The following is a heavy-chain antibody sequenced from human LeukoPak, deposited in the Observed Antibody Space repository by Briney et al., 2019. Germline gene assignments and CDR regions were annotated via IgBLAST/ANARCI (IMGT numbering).Heavy chain of an antibody. CDR3: ARDTLDDY. V-gene: IGHV3-11*01. Sequence: GGSLRLSCAASGFTFSDYYMSWIRQAPGKGLEWISFISGSGTAIYYADSVKGRFSISRDNAKNSVFLQMNSLRAEDTAVYYCARDTLDDYWGQGPLVTVSS. CDR2: ISGSGTAI. J-gene: IGHJ4*02. CDR1: GFTFSDYY.